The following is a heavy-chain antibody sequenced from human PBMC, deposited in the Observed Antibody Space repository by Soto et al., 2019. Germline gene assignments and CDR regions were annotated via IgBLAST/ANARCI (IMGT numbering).Heavy chain of an antibody. J-gene: IGHJ4*02. CDR3: ARALGQQLVHQFGY. Sequence: PGGALRLSCTASGFTFSSSTMYWVRQAPSKGLEWVAVISYDGSNYYYADSVNGRFTISRDNSKNTLYLQMNSLRVEDTAVYYCARALGQQLVHQFGYWGQGNLVTVSS. V-gene: IGHV3-30-3*01. CDR2: ISYDGSNY. D-gene: IGHD6-13*01. CDR1: GFTFSSST.